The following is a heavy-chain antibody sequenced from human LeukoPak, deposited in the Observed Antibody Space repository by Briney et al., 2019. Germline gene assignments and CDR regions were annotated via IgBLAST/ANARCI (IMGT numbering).Heavy chain of an antibody. CDR3: ARILEGFFDY. Sequence: SETLSLTCAVYGGSFSGYYWSWIRQPPGKGLEWIGEINHSGSTNHNPSLKSRVTISVDTSKNQFSLKLSSVTAADTAVYYCARILEGFFDYWGQGTLVTVSS. V-gene: IGHV4-34*01. CDR2: INHSGST. CDR1: GGSFSGYY. J-gene: IGHJ4*02.